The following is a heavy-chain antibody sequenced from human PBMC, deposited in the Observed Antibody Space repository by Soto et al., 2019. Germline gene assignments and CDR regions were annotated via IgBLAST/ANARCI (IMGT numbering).Heavy chain of an antibody. Sequence: SETLSLTCAVSGGSISSGGYSWSWIRQPPGKGLEWIGYIYHSGSTYYNPSLKSRVTISVDRSKNQFSLKLSSVTAADTAVYYCAGDTLRYFDWRKNRIGTVDYWGQGTLVTVSS. CDR2: IYHSGST. D-gene: IGHD3-9*01. CDR3: AGDTLRYFDWRKNRIGTVDY. J-gene: IGHJ4*02. V-gene: IGHV4-30-2*01. CDR1: GGSISSGGYS.